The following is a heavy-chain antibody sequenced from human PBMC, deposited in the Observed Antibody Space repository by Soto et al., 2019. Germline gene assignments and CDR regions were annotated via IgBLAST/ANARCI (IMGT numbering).Heavy chain of an antibody. CDR1: GFTFSSYV. Sequence: EVQLVESGGGLVQPGGSLRLSCAASGFTFSSYVINWVRQAPGKGLEWVSYIIISSSTRYYADSVRGRFTISRDNAKNSLYLQMNSLRDEDAAVYHCARGGGFFDYWGQGTLVTVSS. CDR3: ARGGGFFDY. CDR2: IIISSSTR. V-gene: IGHV3-48*02. D-gene: IGHD3-10*01. J-gene: IGHJ4*02.